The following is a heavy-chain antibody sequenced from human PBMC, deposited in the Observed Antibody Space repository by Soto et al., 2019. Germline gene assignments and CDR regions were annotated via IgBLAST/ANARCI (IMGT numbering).Heavy chain of an antibody. D-gene: IGHD1-1*01. Sequence: QVQLVQSGAEVKKPGSSVKVSCKASGGTFSSYAISWVRQAPGQGLEWMGGIIPIFGPANYAQKFQGRVTITADETTSTAYMERRSLRSEDTTVYYCAIAYNDRIISKLQIDPPYCYDKDVWGQGTTVTRSS. J-gene: IGHJ6*02. CDR3: AIAYNDRIISKLQIDPPYCYDKDV. CDR2: IIPIFGPA. V-gene: IGHV1-69*12. CDR1: GGTFSSYA.